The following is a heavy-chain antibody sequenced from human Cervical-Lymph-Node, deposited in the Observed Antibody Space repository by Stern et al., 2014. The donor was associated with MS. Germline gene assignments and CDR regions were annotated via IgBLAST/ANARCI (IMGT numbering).Heavy chain of an antibody. Sequence: QVQLQESGPGLVKPSQTLSLTCTVSGGSISSGSYYWSWIRQPAGKGLEWIGRIYTSGSTNYNPPLKSRVTLSVDTSKNQLSLKLSSVTAADTAVYYCARGVGFAYFDYWGQGTLVTVSS. D-gene: IGHD2-15*01. V-gene: IGHV4-61*02. CDR1: GGSISSGSYY. CDR2: IYTSGST. CDR3: ARGVGFAYFDY. J-gene: IGHJ4*02.